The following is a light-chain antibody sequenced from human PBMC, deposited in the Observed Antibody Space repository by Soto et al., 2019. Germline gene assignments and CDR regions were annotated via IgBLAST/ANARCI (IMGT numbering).Light chain of an antibody. CDR1: KSLVYSDGNTH. V-gene: IGKV2-30*01. CDR2: RVS. Sequence: DVVLTQSPLSLPVNFGQPASISCRSSKSLVYSDGNTHLSWFHQRPGQSPRRLIYRVSSRDSGVPDRFSGSGSGTDFTQEISRVEAEDVGIYFCTQGTHWPRTFGQGTKVEV. J-gene: IGKJ1*01. CDR3: TQGTHWPRT.